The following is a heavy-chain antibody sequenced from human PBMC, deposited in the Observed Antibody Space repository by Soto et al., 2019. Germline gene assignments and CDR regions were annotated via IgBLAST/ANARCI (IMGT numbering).Heavy chain of an antibody. CDR3: ARRPWFDP. V-gene: IGHV4-39*01. CDR2: IYSSGST. CDR1: GGSIRGSSYY. J-gene: IGHJ5*02. Sequence: SETLSLTCTVSGGSIRGSSYYWGWIRQPPGKGLEWIGSIYSSGSTYYNPSLKSRVTMSVDTSKNQLSLKLSSVTAADTAVYYCARRPWFDPWGQGTLVTVSS.